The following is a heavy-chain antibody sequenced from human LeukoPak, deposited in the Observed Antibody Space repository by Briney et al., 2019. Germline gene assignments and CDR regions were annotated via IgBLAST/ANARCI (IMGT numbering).Heavy chain of an antibody. Sequence: SETLSLTCTVSGGSISSYYWSWIRQPPGKGLEWIGYIYYSGSTNYNPSLKSRVTISVDTSKNQFSLKLSSVIAADTAVYYCARSPPYGPFDYWGQGTLVTVSS. CDR3: ARSPPYGPFDY. CDR2: IYYSGST. CDR1: GGSISSYY. J-gene: IGHJ4*02. D-gene: IGHD2-21*01. V-gene: IGHV4-59*08.